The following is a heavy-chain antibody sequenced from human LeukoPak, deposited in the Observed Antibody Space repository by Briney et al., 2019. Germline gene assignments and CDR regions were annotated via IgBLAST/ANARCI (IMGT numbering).Heavy chain of an antibody. CDR2: ISSSGSTI. CDR1: GFTFSSYE. CDR3: AELGITMIGGV. D-gene: IGHD3-10*02. V-gene: IGHV3-48*03. J-gene: IGHJ6*04. Sequence: GGSLRLSCAASGFTFSSYEMNWVRQAPGKGLEWVSYISSSGSTIYYADSVKGRFTISRDNAKNSLYLQMNSLRAEDTAIYYCAELGITMIGGVWGKGTTVTIPS.